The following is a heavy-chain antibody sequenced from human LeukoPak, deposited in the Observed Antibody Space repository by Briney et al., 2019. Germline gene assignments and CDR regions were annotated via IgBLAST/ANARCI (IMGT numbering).Heavy chain of an antibody. Sequence: GASVKVSFKASGYTFTSYGISWVRQAPGQGLDWMGWISAYNGNTNYAHNLQGRVTMTTDTSTSTAYMELRSLRSDDTAVYYCARGATENWFDPWGQRTLVTVSS. CDR1: GYTFTSYG. V-gene: IGHV1-18*01. CDR3: ARGATENWFDP. J-gene: IGHJ5*02. D-gene: IGHD5-12*01. CDR2: ISAYNGNT.